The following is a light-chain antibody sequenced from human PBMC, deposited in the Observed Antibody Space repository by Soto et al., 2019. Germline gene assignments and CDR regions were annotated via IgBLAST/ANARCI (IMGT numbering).Light chain of an antibody. J-gene: IGKJ2*01. CDR1: QSVSSNS. Sequence: EIVLTQSPGTLSLSPGDRATLSCRASQSVSSNSLAWYQQKPGQAPRLLIYGASSRATGIPDRFSGSESGTDFTLTISRLEPEDFAVYYCQQYHSSPPTYTFGQGTKLEIK. CDR3: QQYHSSPPTYT. V-gene: IGKV3-20*01. CDR2: GAS.